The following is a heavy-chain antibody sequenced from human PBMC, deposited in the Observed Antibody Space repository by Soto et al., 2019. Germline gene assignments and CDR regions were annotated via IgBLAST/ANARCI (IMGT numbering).Heavy chain of an antibody. J-gene: IGHJ6*02. CDR1: GFTFDDYA. CDR3: AKDINPFNYYYYYGMDV. CDR2: ISWNSGSI. Sequence: EVQLVESGGGLVQPGRSLRLSCAASGFTFDDYAMHWVRQAPGKGLEWVSGISWNSGSIGYADSVKGRFTISRDNAKNSLYLQMNGLRAEDTALYYCAKDINPFNYYYYYGMDVWGQGTTVTVSS. V-gene: IGHV3-9*01.